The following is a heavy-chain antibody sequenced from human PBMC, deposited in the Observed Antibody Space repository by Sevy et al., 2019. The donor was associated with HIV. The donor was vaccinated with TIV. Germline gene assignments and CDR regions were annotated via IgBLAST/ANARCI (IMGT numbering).Heavy chain of an antibody. CDR1: GYTFTSYG. J-gene: IGHJ5*02. D-gene: IGHD5-18*01. V-gene: IGHV1-18*01. Sequence: ASVKVSCKASGYTFTSYGISWVRQAPGQGLEWMGWIGAYNGNTNYAQKLQGRVTMTTDTSTSTAYMELRSLRSDDTAVYYCARAKSGYSYGYWFDPWGQGTLVTVSS. CDR2: IGAYNGNT. CDR3: ARAKSGYSYGYWFDP.